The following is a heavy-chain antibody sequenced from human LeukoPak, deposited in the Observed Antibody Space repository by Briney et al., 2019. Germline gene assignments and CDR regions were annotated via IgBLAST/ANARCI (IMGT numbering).Heavy chain of an antibody. CDR2: IYYSGST. D-gene: IGHD6-19*01. CDR3: ARAVSGRFDY. J-gene: IGHJ4*02. CDR1: GGSMSPYH. Sequence: ASETLSLTCTVSGGSMSPYHWGWIRQPPGKGLEWTGYIYYSGSTNYNPSLNSRVTISVDTSKNQFTLRLSSVTAADTAIYYCARAVSGRFDYWGQGTLVTVSS. V-gene: IGHV4-59*08.